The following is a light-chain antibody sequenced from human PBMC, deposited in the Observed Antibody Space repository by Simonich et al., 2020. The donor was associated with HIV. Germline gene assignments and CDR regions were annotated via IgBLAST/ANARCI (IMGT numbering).Light chain of an antibody. CDR2: DVS. V-gene: IGLV2-14*03. Sequence: QSALTQPASVSGSPGQSITISCTGTSSDIGGYNYVSWYQQHPGKAPKLMIYDVSMRPSGVFNRFSGSKSGNTASLTISGLQAEDEADYYCSSYTSSSTLVFGGGTKVTVV. CDR3: SSYTSSSTLV. J-gene: IGLJ2*01. CDR1: SSDIGGYNY.